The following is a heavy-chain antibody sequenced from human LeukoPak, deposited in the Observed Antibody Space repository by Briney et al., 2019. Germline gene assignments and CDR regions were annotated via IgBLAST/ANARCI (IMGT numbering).Heavy chain of an antibody. CDR2: INPNSGGT. Sequence: ASVKVSCKASGYTFTGYYMHWVRQAPGQGLEWMGWINPNSGGTNYAQKFQGRVTMTRDTSISTAYMELSRLRSDDTAVYYCARGLYYYDSSGYYYLYAFDIWGQGTMVTVSS. CDR3: ARGLYYYDSSGYYYLYAFDI. J-gene: IGHJ3*02. V-gene: IGHV1-2*02. D-gene: IGHD3-22*01. CDR1: GYTFTGYY.